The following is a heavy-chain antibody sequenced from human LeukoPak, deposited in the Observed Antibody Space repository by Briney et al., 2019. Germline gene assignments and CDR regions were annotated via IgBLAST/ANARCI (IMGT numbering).Heavy chain of an antibody. CDR1: GDSVSRSDSY. V-gene: IGHV4-39*01. CDR2: IYYSGRT. CDR3: ARRRYYDSSGYLE. D-gene: IGHD3-22*01. J-gene: IGHJ1*01. Sequence: PSETLSLTCTILGDSVSRSDSYWDWIRQPPGKGLEWIGTIYYSGRTYYSPSLKSRVTLSVDMSNNQFSLTLSSVTAADTALYFCARRRYYDSSGYLEWGQGTLVTVSS.